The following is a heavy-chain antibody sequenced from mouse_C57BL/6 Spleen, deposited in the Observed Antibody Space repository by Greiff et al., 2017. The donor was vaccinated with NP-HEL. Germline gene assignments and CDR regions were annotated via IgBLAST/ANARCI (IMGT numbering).Heavy chain of an antibody. D-gene: IGHD1-1*01. CDR1: GYTFTGYW. V-gene: IGHV1-9*01. Sequence: VQLQQSGAELMKPGASVKLSCKATGYTFTGYWIEWVKQRPGHGLEWIGEILPGSGSTYYNEKFKGKATFTADTSSNTAYMQLSSLTTEDSAIYYCASPSTTVVADWYYGVWGTGTTVTVAS. CDR2: ILPGSGST. J-gene: IGHJ1*03. CDR3: ASPSTTVVADWYYGV.